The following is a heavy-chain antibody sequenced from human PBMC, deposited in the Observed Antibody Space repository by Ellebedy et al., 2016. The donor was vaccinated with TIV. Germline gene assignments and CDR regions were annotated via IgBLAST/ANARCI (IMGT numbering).Heavy chain of an antibody. J-gene: IGHJ4*02. Sequence: GESLKISCAASGFTFSTYTMNWVRQAPGKGLERHSYIRSTANTIYYADSVKGRFTISRDNAKNSLYLQMNSLRADDTAVYYCARDTLLPATTWLDYWGPGTLVTVSS. D-gene: IGHD3-10*01. V-gene: IGHV3-48*04. CDR1: GFTFSTYT. CDR2: IRSTANTI. CDR3: ARDTLLPATTWLDY.